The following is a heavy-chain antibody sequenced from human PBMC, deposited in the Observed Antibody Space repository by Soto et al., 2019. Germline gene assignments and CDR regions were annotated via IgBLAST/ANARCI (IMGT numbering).Heavy chain of an antibody. CDR1: GYTFTSYG. V-gene: IGHV1-18*04. D-gene: IGHD2-2*01. Sequence: QVQLVQSGAEVKKPGASVKVSCKASGYTFTSYGISWVRQAPGQGLEWMGWISAYNGTTNYAQKLQDRVTMTTATSTSTADMELRSLRSADAAVYYCARDGVGCYQLPGDWFDPWGQGTLVTVSS. CDR3: ARDGVGCYQLPGDWFDP. CDR2: ISAYNGTT. J-gene: IGHJ5*02.